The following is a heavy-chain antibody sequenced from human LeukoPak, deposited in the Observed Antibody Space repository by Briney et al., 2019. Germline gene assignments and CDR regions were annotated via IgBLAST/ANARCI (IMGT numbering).Heavy chain of an antibody. CDR2: IRSKAYGGTT. V-gene: IGHV3-49*04. J-gene: IGHJ4*02. Sequence: GGSLRLSCTGSGFIFGEYALSWVRQAPGKGLEWVGFIRSKAYGGTTEYAASVKGRFTISRDDSKSIAYLQMNSLKTEDTAVYYCARAYYYDISGLNWGQGTLVTVSS. CDR3: ARAYYYDISGLN. D-gene: IGHD3-22*01. CDR1: GFIFGEYA.